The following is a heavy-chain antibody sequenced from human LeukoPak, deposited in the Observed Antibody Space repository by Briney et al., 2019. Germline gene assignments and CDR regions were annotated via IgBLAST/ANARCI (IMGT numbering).Heavy chain of an antibody. Sequence: ASVKVSCKASGFTFTSSAMQWVRQARGQRLEWIGWIVVGSGNTNYAQKFQERVTITRDMSTSTAYMGLSSLRSEDTAVYYCAADTARAYCGGDCLADWGQGTLVTVSS. CDR1: GFTFTSSA. CDR3: AADTARAYCGGDCLAD. V-gene: IGHV1-58*02. J-gene: IGHJ4*02. D-gene: IGHD2-21*02. CDR2: IVVGSGNT.